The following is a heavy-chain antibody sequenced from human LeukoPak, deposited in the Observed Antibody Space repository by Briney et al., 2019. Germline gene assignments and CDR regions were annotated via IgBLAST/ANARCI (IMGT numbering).Heavy chain of an antibody. J-gene: IGHJ5*02. CDR1: GFTFSSYA. CDR2: ISYDGSNK. D-gene: IGHD2-2*01. Sequence: GGSLRLSCAASGFTFSSYAMSWVRQAPGKGLERVAVISYDGSNKYYAHSVKGRFTISRDNSKNTLYLQTNSLRAEDTALYYCARRRDIVVVPAAYNWFDPWGQGTLVTVSS. V-gene: IGHV3-30*04. CDR3: ARRRDIVVVPAAYNWFDP.